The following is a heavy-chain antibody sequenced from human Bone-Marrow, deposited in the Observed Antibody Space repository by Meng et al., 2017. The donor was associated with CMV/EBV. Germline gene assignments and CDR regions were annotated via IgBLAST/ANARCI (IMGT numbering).Heavy chain of an antibody. Sequence: SVKVSCKASGGTFSSYAISWVRQAPGQGLEWMGGIIPILGIANYAQKFQGRVTITADKSTSTAYMELSSLRSEDTAVYYCARDKSVGSGRYYFDYWGQGTLVTVSS. V-gene: IGHV1-69*10. CDR3: ARDKSVGSGRYYFDY. J-gene: IGHJ4*02. D-gene: IGHD2-15*01. CDR1: GGTFSSYA. CDR2: IIPILGIA.